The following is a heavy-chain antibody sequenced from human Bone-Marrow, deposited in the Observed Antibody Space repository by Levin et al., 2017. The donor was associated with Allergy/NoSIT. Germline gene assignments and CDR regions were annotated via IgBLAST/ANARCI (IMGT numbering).Heavy chain of an antibody. J-gene: IGHJ3*02. CDR3: ATGSSGWSDAFDI. CDR1: GLTFSNYE. D-gene: IGHD6-19*01. V-gene: IGHV3-48*03. Sequence: GESLKISCVASGLTFSNYEMNWVRQAPGKGPEWVSYILKTGNNIFYSDSVKGRFTMSRDNIKNSVYLQMDSLRVEDTAIYYCATGSSGWSDAFDIWGRGTGVIVSA. CDR2: ILKTGNNI.